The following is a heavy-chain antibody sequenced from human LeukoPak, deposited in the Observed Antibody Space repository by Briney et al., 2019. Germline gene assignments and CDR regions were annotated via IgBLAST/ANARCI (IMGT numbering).Heavy chain of an antibody. Sequence: ASVKVSCKASGYSFGSFGINWVRQAPGQGLEWMGWISAYNGNTNYAQRLQGRVTMTTDTSTSTAYMELRSLRSDDTAVYYCARDTEAVAGKPDYWGQGTLVTVSS. CDR1: GYSFGSFG. CDR3: ARDTEAVAGKPDY. V-gene: IGHV1-18*01. D-gene: IGHD6-19*01. CDR2: ISAYNGNT. J-gene: IGHJ4*02.